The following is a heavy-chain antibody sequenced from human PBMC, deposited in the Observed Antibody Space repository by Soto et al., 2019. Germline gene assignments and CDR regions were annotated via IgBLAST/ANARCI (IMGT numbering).Heavy chain of an antibody. CDR3: AKNGGDLRDWDFDF. CDR1: GFKFSSYA. V-gene: IGHV3-23*01. J-gene: IGHJ2*01. Sequence: PGGSLRLSCAASGFKFSSYAISWVRQAPGKGLEWVASISGSGGSPYYRDSVKGRFTISRDKSTSTVSLQMSSLRAEDTAIYYCAKNGGDLRDWDFDFWGRGTLVTGSS. D-gene: IGHD2-21*01. CDR2: ISGSGGSP.